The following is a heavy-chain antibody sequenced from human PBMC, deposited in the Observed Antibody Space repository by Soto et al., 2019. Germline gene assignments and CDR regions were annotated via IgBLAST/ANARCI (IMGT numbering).Heavy chain of an antibody. Sequence: ASETLSLTCTGSGGSISRGDYYWSWVRQPPGKGLEWIGYIYYSGSTYYNPSLKSRVTISVDTSKNQFSLKLSSVTAADTAVYYCARDHYVYDILTGYGYYYGMDVWGQGTTVTVSS. CDR1: GGSISRGDYY. J-gene: IGHJ6*02. CDR2: IYYSGST. CDR3: ARDHYVYDILTGYGYYYGMDV. D-gene: IGHD3-9*01. V-gene: IGHV4-30-4*01.